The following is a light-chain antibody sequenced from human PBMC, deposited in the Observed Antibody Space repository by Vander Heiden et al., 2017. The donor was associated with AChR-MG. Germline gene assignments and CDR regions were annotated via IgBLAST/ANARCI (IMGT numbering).Light chain of an antibody. CDR1: QSVSSTY. CDR2: GAS. V-gene: IGKV3-20*01. J-gene: IGKJ1*01. Sequence: IVLTQSPATLSLSPGESTTLSCRASQSVSSTYLAWHQQKLGQAPRLLIYGASSRATGVPDRFSGSGSGTDFTLTISRLEPEDFAVHFCQQYGSSPWTFGQGTKVEIK. CDR3: QQYGSSPWT.